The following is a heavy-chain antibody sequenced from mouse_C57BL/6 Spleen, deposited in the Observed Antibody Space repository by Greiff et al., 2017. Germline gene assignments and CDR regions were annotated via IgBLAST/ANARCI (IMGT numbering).Heavy chain of an antibody. CDR2: IDPSDSFT. Sequence: VQLQQPGAELVRPGTSVKLSCKASGYTFTSYWMHWVKQRPGQGLEWIGVIDPSDSFTNYNQKFKGKATLTVDQSSSTAYMPLHSLTSEDSAVFYWARCYYDYEYYYAMDYWGQGTSVTVSS. V-gene: IGHV1-59*01. CDR3: ARCYYDYEYYYAMDY. CDR1: GYTFTSYW. J-gene: IGHJ4*01. D-gene: IGHD2-4*01.